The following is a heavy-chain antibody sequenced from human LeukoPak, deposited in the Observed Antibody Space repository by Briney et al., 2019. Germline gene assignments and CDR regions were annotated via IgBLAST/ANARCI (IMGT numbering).Heavy chain of an antibody. CDR2: IYSGGST. Sequence: HPGGSLRLSCAASGFTVSSNYMSWVRQAPGKGLEWVSVIYSGGSTYYADSVKGRFTISRDNSKNTLYLQMNSLRAEDTAVYYCARDLYRIVVVPHYFDYWGQGTLVTVSS. CDR3: ARDLYRIVVVPHYFDY. D-gene: IGHD3-22*01. CDR1: GFTVSSNY. V-gene: IGHV3-66*01. J-gene: IGHJ4*02.